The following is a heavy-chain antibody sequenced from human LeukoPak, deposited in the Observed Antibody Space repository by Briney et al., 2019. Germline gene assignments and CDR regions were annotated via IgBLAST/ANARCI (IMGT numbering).Heavy chain of an antibody. D-gene: IGHD6-19*01. Sequence: ASVKVSCKASGYTFPNFGITWVRHAPGQGLEWMGWISPNSGNTKSAQKFQGRVTMTRDTSISTAYMELSRLTSDDTAVHYCARGREVAGTVGYWGQGTLVTVSS. CDR1: GYTFPNFG. V-gene: IGHV1-18*01. CDR3: ARGREVAGTVGY. CDR2: ISPNSGNT. J-gene: IGHJ4*02.